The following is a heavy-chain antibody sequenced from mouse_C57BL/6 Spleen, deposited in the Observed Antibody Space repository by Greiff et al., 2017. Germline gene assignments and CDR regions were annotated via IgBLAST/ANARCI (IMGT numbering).Heavy chain of an antibody. J-gene: IGHJ4*01. CDR3: ARYDLYAMDY. CDR2: IRNKANGYTT. Sequence: EVKLMESGGGLVQPGGSLSLSCAASGFTFTDYYMSWVRQPPGQALEWLGFIRNKANGYTTEYSASVKGRFTISRDNSQSILYLQMNALRAEDSATYYCARYDLYAMDYWGQGTSVTVSS. CDR1: GFTFTDYY. V-gene: IGHV7-3*01.